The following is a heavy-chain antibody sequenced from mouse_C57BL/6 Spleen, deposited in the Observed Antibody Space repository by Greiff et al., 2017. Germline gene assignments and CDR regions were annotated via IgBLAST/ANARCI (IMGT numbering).Heavy chain of an antibody. Sequence: QVQLQQPGAELVRPGSSVKLSCKASGYTFTSYWMDWVKQRPGQGLEWIGNIYPSDSDTHYNQKFKDKATLTVDKSSSTAYMQHSSLTSEDSAVYYCEGGVLNFYDVDYWDRGHSVPVTA. CDR1: GYTFTSYW. CDR2: IYPSDSDT. V-gene: IGHV1-61*01. J-gene: IGHJ4*01. CDR3: EGGVLNFYDVDY.